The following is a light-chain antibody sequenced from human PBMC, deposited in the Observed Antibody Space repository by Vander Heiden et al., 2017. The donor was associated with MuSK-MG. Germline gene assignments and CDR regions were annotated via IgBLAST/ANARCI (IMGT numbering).Light chain of an antibody. CDR1: RSYVGGYNY. J-gene: IGLJ2*01. V-gene: IGLV2-14*03. CDR2: DVS. Sequence: HSALTQPSSGSGSAGQSITIACTGTRSYVGGYNYVSWYQQPPGKATKLMIYDVSNRPSGVPNRFSGSKSGNTASLTISGLQAEDEAHYYCSSYTSSSTVVFGGGTTLTVL. CDR3: SSYTSSSTVV.